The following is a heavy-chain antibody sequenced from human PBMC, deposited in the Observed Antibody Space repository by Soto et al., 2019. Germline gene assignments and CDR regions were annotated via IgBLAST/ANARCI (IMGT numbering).Heavy chain of an antibody. Sequence: GGSLRLSCAASGFTFSSYAMSWIRQAPGKGLEWISSISPTGDNTYYADSVKGRFTISRDNSKNTLYLQMNRLRAEDTALYYCAKAMYGDYVAFEYWGQGTLVTVSS. D-gene: IGHD4-17*01. CDR2: ISPTGDNT. CDR3: AKAMYGDYVAFEY. CDR1: GFTFSSYA. J-gene: IGHJ4*02. V-gene: IGHV3-23*01.